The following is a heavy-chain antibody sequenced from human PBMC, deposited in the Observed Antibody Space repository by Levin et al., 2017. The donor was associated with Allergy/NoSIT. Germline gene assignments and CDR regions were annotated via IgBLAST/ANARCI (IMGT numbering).Heavy chain of an antibody. D-gene: IGHD3-22*01. CDR2: ISSNGATI. V-gene: IGHV3-11*01. CDR3: AAETRGHYALDY. Sequence: GESLKISCAVSGFTLSDYYMNWIRQAPGKGLEWVSYISSNGATIYYADSVKGRFTISRDNAKNSLYLQMNSLRAEDTAVYYCAAETRGHYALDYWGQGTLVTVSS. J-gene: IGHJ4*02. CDR1: GFTLSDYY.